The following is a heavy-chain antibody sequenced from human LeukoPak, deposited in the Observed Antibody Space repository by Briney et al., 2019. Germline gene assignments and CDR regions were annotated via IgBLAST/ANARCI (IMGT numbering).Heavy chain of an antibody. V-gene: IGHV3-74*01. CDR1: GFTFSDYW. Sequence: PGGSLRLSCTASGFTFSDYWMHWVRQAPGKGLVWVSHIDRDGSGTTYADSVKGRFSISRDNANNSVYLQMNNLRAEDTAVYYCAAVIDYWGQGTLVTVSS. CDR2: IDRDGSGT. CDR3: AAVIDY. J-gene: IGHJ4*02.